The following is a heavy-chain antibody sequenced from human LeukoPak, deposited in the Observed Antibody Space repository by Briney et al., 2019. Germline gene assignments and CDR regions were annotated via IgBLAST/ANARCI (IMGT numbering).Heavy chain of an antibody. CDR1: GRSISSYY. J-gene: IGHJ5*02. D-gene: IGHD3-10*01. Sequence: PSETLSLTCTVWGRSISSYYWSWLRQPAGKGLEWIGCIYTSGSTNYNPSLKSRVTILVDKSKNQFSLKLRSVTAADTAVYYCARGRVSSDYSSVWFDPWGQGTLVTVSS. CDR3: ARGRVSSDYSSVWFDP. V-gene: IGHV4-4*07. CDR2: IYTSGST.